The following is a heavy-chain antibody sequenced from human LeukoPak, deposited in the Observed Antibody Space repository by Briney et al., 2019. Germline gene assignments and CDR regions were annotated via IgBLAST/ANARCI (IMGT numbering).Heavy chain of an antibody. CDR2: IYNSGST. CDR1: GGSISSGTYY. Sequence: SQTLSLICTVSGGSISSGTYYWSWIRKPAGKGLEWIGRIYNSGSTKYNPSLKSRVTMSVDTSKNQFSLKLSSVTAADTAVYYCARDTTVTKDAFDIWGQGTMVTVSS. V-gene: IGHV4-61*02. D-gene: IGHD4-17*01. J-gene: IGHJ3*02. CDR3: ARDTTVTKDAFDI.